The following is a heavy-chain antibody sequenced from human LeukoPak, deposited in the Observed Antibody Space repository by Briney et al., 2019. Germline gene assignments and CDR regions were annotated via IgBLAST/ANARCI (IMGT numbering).Heavy chain of an antibody. J-gene: IGHJ6*02. V-gene: IGHV3-66*01. CDR3: ARSGTRYYGMDV. D-gene: IGHD6-13*01. Sequence: GSLRLSCAASGFIVSSNYMSWVRQAPGKGLEWVSVIYSGGSTYYADSVKGRFTISRDNSKNTLYLQMNSLRAEDTAVYYCARSGTRYYGMDVWGQGTTVTVSS. CDR2: IYSGGST. CDR1: GFIVSSNY.